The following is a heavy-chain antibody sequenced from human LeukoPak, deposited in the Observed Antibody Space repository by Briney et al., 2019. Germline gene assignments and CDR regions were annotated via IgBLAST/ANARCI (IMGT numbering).Heavy chain of an antibody. CDR2: ISWSSGSI. CDR3: ARRRGPFDY. V-gene: IGHV3-9*01. CDR1: GFTFDGYA. Sequence: GGSLRLSCAASGFTFDGYAMHWVRQAPGKGLEWVSGISWSSGSIGYADSVKGRFTISRDNAKNSLYLQMNSLRAEDTALYYCARRRGPFDYWGQGTLVTVSS. J-gene: IGHJ4*02.